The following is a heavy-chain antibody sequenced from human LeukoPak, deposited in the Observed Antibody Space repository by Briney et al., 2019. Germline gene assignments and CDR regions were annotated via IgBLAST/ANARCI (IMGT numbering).Heavy chain of an antibody. D-gene: IGHD6-19*01. CDR2: IGTAGDT. J-gene: IGHJ5*02. Sequence: PGGSLRLSCAASGFTFSSYDVHWVRQATGKGLEWVSAIGTAGDTYYPGSVKGRFTISRENAKNSLYLQMNSLRAGDTAVYYCARGPVAGNWFDPWGQGTLVTVSS. V-gene: IGHV3-13*01. CDR1: GFTFSSYD. CDR3: ARGPVAGNWFDP.